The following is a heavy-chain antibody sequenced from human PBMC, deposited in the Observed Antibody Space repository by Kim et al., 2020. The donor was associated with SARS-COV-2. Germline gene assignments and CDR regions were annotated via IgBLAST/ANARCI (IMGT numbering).Heavy chain of an antibody. D-gene: IGHD1-1*01. J-gene: IGHJ3*02. CDR3: TRVPGTTLASWEAFDI. CDR2: IRSKVNGYAT. CDR1: GFTFSDSA. V-gene: IGHV3-73*01. Sequence: GGSLRLSCGASGFTFSDSAMHWVRRASGKGLEWVGRIRSKVNGYATAYSASVRGRFTISRDDSRNTAYLQMNSLETKETAVYYCTRVPGTTLASWEAFDIWGQGTMVPVSS.